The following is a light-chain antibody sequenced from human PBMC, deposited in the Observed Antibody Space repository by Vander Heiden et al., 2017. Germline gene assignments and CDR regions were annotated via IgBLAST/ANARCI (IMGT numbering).Light chain of an antibody. V-gene: IGKV3-15*01. CDR3: QHYKTWPLT. Sequence: EIVMTQSPATLSVSPGERATLSCRASQSVTTTLALYQQKPGQAPRLLIYDASTRATGIPARFSGSGSGTEFTLIISSLQSEDFAVYDCQHYKTWPLTFGGGTKVEI. CDR2: DAS. J-gene: IGKJ4*01. CDR1: QSVTTT.